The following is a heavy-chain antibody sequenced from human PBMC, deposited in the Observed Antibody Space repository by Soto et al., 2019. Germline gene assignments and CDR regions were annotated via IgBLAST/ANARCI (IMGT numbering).Heavy chain of an antibody. V-gene: IGHV2-5*01. CDR2: IYWHDDK. D-gene: IGHD1-7*01. CDR3: ARAYNWNYK. CDR1: GFSLDTTGVG. Sequence: QITLKESGPTLVKPTQTLMLTCSFSGFSLDTTGVGVGWIRQAPGKALEWLANIYWHDDKRYNPSLEGRLTITKDTSKNQVVLTMTNMDPVDTATYYCARAYNWNYKWGQGTLVTVSS. J-gene: IGHJ4*02.